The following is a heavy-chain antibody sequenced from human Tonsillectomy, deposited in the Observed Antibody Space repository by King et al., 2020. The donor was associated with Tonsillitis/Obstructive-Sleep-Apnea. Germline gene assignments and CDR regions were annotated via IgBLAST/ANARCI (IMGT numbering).Heavy chain of an antibody. CDR2: TRNKANSYTT. CDR1: GFIFSDHY. J-gene: IGHJ3*02. CDR3: AMFGYCSGGDCPTVYDAFDI. D-gene: IGHD2-15*01. Sequence: VQLVESGGGLVQPGGSLRLSCEASGFIFSDHYMDWVRQAPGKGLEWVGRTRNKANSYTTKYAASVKGRFIIAREDSKNSLDLQMNRLKSEDTALYYCAMFGYCSGGDCPTVYDAFDIWGHGTMVIVSS. V-gene: IGHV3-72*01.